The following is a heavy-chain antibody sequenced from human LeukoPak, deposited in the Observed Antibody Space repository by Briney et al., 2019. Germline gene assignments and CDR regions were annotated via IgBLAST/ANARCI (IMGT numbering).Heavy chain of an antibody. CDR2: IYSGGST. Sequence: HPGGSLRHSCAASGFTLSINYMSCVREAPGKGLEWVSVIYSGGSTYYADSVKSRFTISRDNSKNTLYLQMNSLRAEDTAVYYCASSGRRYAFDIWGQGTMVTVSS. J-gene: IGHJ3*02. D-gene: IGHD1-26*01. V-gene: IGHV3-53*01. CDR1: GFTLSINY. CDR3: ASSGRRYAFDI.